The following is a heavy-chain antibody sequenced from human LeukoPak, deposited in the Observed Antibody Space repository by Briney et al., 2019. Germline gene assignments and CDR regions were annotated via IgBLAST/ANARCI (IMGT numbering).Heavy chain of an antibody. Sequence: ASVKVSCKASGYTFTSNGISWVRQAPGQGLEWMGWISAYNGNTNYAQKLQGRVTMTTDSSTSTAYMELRSLRSDDTAVYYCARDQRWELIWWFDPWGQGTLVTVSS. CDR3: ARDQRWELIWWFDP. D-gene: IGHD1-26*01. CDR2: ISAYNGNT. CDR1: GYTFTSNG. V-gene: IGHV1-18*01. J-gene: IGHJ5*02.